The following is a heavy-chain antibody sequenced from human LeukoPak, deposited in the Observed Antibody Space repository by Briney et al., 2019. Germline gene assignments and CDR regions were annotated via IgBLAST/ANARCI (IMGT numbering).Heavy chain of an antibody. CDR1: GYTLTELS. Sequence: ASVKVSCKVSGYTLTELSMHWVRQAPGKGLEWMGGFDPEDGETIYAQKFQDRVTMTRDTSTGTAYMELRSLTSDDTAIYYCARDRGGVAPYWGPGTLVTVSS. V-gene: IGHV1-24*01. J-gene: IGHJ4*02. CDR2: FDPEDGET. D-gene: IGHD3-10*01. CDR3: ARDRGGVAPY.